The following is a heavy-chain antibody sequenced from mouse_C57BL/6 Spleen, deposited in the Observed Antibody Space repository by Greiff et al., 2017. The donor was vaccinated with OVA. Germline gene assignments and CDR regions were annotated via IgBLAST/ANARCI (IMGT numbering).Heavy chain of an antibody. D-gene: IGHD2-3*01. CDR3: ARQKNDGYYNYAMDY. CDR1: GFTFSDYG. CDR2: ISSGSSTI. Sequence: EVQVVESGGGLVKPGGSLKLSCAASGFTFSDYGMHWVRQAPEKGLEWVAYISSGSSTIYYADTVKGRFTISRDNAKNTLFLQMTSLRSEDTAMYYCARQKNDGYYNYAMDYWGQGTSVTVSS. J-gene: IGHJ4*01. V-gene: IGHV5-17*01.